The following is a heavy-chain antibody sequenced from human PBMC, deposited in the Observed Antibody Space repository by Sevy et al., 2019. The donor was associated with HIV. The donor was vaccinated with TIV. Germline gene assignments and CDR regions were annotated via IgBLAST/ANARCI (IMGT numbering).Heavy chain of an antibody. CDR1: GDSLSSNRAA. D-gene: IGHD2-15*01. CDR2: TYYRSKWYT. CDR3: TRGAHSLDY. Sequence: SQTLSLTCVISGDSLSSNRAAWNCIRQSPSRGLEWLGRTYYRSKWYTDYAVSVKSRITINPDTSKNQVSLQLNSVTPEDTAVYYCTRGAHSLDYWGQGTLVTVSS. J-gene: IGHJ4*02. V-gene: IGHV6-1*01.